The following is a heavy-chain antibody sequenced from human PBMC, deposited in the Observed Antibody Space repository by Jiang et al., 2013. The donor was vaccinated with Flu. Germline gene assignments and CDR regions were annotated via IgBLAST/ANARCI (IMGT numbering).Heavy chain of an antibody. CDR2: INPNSGGT. CDR1: GYTFTGYY. Sequence: SGAEVKKPGASVKVSCKASGYTFTGYYMHWVRQAPGQGLEWMGWINPNSGGTNYAQKFQGWVTMTRDTSISTAYMELSRLRSDDTAVYYCARDNAREATGLFDYWGQGTLITVSS. V-gene: IGHV1-2*04. J-gene: IGHJ4*02. CDR3: ARDNAREATGLFDY. D-gene: IGHD5-24*01.